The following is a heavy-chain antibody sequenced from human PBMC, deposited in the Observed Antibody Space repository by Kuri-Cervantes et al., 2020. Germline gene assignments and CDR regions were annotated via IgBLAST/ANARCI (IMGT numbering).Heavy chain of an antibody. CDR3: ARSRYYYDSSDYYSIPFDF. D-gene: IGHD3-22*01. CDR2: ISTYNGDT. Sequence: ASVKVSFKASGYTFTNHGVTWVRQAPGQGFEWMGWISTYNGDTNYAHKVQGRVTMTTDTSTTTAHMELRSLRSDDTAVYYCARSRYYYDSSDYYSIPFDFWGQGTLVTVSS. CDR1: GYTFTNHG. J-gene: IGHJ4*02. V-gene: IGHV1-18*01.